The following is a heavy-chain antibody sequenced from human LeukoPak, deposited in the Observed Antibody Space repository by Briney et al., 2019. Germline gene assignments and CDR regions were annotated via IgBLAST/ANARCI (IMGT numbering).Heavy chain of an antibody. Sequence: KPGGSLRLSCAASGFTFSGYSMNWVRQAPGKGLEWVSSISSYSYIYYADSVKGRFTISRDNAKNSLYLQMNSLRAEDTAVYYCAEFGGWYGEDGYWGQGTLVTVSS. CDR2: ISSYSYI. CDR1: GFTFSGYS. J-gene: IGHJ4*02. V-gene: IGHV3-21*01. D-gene: IGHD6-19*01. CDR3: AEFGGWYGEDGY.